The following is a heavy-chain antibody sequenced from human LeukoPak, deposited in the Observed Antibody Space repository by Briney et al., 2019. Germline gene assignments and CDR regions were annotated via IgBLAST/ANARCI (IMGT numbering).Heavy chain of an antibody. CDR1: GGSISSSSYY. Sequence: PSETLSLTCTVSGGSISSSSYYWGWIRQPPGKGLVWIGNIYYSGSTYYNPSLKSRVTISVDTSKNQFSLKLTSVTAADTAVYYCARQTRYWEPPGFDYWGQGTLVTVSS. CDR2: IYYSGST. V-gene: IGHV4-39*01. J-gene: IGHJ4*02. D-gene: IGHD1-26*01. CDR3: ARQTRYWEPPGFDY.